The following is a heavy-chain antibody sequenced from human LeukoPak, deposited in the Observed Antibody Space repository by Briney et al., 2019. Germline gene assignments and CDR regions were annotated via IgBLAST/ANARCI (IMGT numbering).Heavy chain of an antibody. CDR1: GGSFSGYY. V-gene: IGHV4-34*01. D-gene: IGHD2-15*01. Sequence: SETLSLTCAVYGGSFSGYYWSWIRQPPGKGLEWIGEINHSGSTNYNPSLKSRVTISVDTSKNQFSLKLSSVTAADTAVYYCARGSGPRYYYYMDVWGKGTTVTVSS. CDR3: ARGSGPRYYYYMDV. CDR2: INHSGST. J-gene: IGHJ6*03.